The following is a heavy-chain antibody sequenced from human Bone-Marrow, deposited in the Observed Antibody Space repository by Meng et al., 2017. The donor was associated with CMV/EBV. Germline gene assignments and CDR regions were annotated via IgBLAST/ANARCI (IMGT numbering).Heavy chain of an antibody. Sequence: YYMHWVRQAPGQGLEWMGWINPNSGGTNYAQKFQGRVTMTRDTSISTAYMELSRLRSDDTAVYYCARMKIGYCSSTSCYTVAWYFDLWGRGTLVTVSS. CDR2: INPNSGGT. CDR3: ARMKIGYCSSTSCYTVAWYFDL. CDR1: YY. J-gene: IGHJ2*01. V-gene: IGHV1-2*02. D-gene: IGHD2-2*02.